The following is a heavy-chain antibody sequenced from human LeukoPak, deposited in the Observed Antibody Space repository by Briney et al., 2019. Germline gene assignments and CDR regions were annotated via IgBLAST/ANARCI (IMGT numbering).Heavy chain of an antibody. CDR1: GYSFTTFG. D-gene: IGHD1-26*01. J-gene: IGHJ3*02. CDR2: ISAYNGNT. V-gene: IGHV1-18*01. Sequence: ASVKVSCKASGYSFTTFGIAWVRQAPGQGLEWMGWISAYNGNTNYAQKLQGRVTMTTDTSTSTAYMELRSLRSDDTAIYYCARGIDSGSPPLGTFEIWGQGTMVTVSS. CDR3: ARGIDSGSPPLGTFEI.